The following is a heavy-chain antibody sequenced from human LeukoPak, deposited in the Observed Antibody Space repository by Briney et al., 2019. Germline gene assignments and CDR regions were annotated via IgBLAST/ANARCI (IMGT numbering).Heavy chain of an antibody. D-gene: IGHD3/OR15-3a*01. Sequence: GGSLRLSCAVSGVTLSNYGMSWVRQAPGKGLEWVAGISDSGGSTKYADSVKGRFTISRDNPKNTLFLQMNSLRAEDTAVYFCAKRGVVIRVVLVGFHKEAYYFESWGQGALVTVSS. CDR1: GVTLSNYG. V-gene: IGHV3-23*01. J-gene: IGHJ4*02. CDR3: AKRGVVIRVVLVGFHKEAYYFES. CDR2: ISDSGGST.